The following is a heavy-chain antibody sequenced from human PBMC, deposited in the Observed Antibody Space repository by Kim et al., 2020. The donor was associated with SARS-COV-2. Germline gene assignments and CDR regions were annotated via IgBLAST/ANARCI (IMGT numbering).Heavy chain of an antibody. CDR3: ARVRGAAGPFCYYYYGMDV. CDR1: GFTFSDYY. CDR2: ISSSGSTI. D-gene: IGHD6-13*01. V-gene: IGHV3-11*01. Sequence: GGSLRLSCAASGFTFSDYYMSWIRQAPGKGLEWVSYISSSGSTIYYADSVKGRFTISRDNAKNSLYLQMNSLRAEDTAVYYCARVRGAAGPFCYYYYGMDVWGQGPTVTVSS. J-gene: IGHJ6*02.